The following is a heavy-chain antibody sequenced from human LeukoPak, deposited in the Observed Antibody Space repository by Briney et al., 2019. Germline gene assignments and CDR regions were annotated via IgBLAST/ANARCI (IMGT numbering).Heavy chain of an antibody. CDR3: ARGNHYYYDSSGYEQIDY. CDR2: ISSSGSTI. J-gene: IGHJ4*02. V-gene: IGHV3-11*04. Sequence: GGSLRLSCAASGFTFSDYYMSWIRQAPGKGLEWVSYISSSGSTIYYADSVKGRFTISRDNAKNSLYLQMNSLRAEDTAVYYCARGNHYYYDSSGYEQIDYWGQGTLVTVSS. CDR1: GFTFSDYY. D-gene: IGHD3-22*01.